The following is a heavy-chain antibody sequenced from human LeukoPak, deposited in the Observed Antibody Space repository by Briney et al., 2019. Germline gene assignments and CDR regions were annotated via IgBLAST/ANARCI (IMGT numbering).Heavy chain of an antibody. Sequence: PGGSLRLSCAPSGFIFDRYTIHWVRQAPGKGLEWVSLAGWAGGTTYYSDSVRGRFTISRDSGKNSVYLQMNSLTTDDTAFYFCAKELDTMFFDYWGQGALVTVSS. D-gene: IGHD3-10*02. CDR2: AGWAGGTT. CDR3: AKELDTMFFDY. V-gene: IGHV3-43*01. J-gene: IGHJ4*02. CDR1: GFIFDRYT.